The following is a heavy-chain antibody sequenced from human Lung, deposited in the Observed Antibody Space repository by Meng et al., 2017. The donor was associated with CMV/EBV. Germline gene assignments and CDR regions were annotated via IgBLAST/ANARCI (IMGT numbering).Heavy chain of an antibody. Sequence: XVXVSXXGSGDTFTSYGFTWVRQAPGQGLEWVGWISAYNDNTNYAQRLQGRVSMTTDTTTSTAYMELRSLRSDDTAVYYCASKVEPYYYDRSGYLNWGQGTLVXVSS. CDR3: ASKVEPYYYDRSGYLN. CDR2: ISAYNDNT. CDR1: GDTFTSYG. J-gene: IGHJ4*02. V-gene: IGHV1-18*01. D-gene: IGHD3-22*01.